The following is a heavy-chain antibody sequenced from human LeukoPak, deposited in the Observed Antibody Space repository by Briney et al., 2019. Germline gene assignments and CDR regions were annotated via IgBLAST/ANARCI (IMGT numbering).Heavy chain of an antibody. J-gene: IGHJ4*01. V-gene: IGHV3-33*01. CDR3: ARDLYSSGWYGGGY. CDR1: GFTFSSYG. CDR2: IWYDGSNK. D-gene: IGHD6-19*01. Sequence: GGSLRLSCAASGFTFSSYGMHWVRQAPGKGLEWVAVIWYDGSNKYYADSVKGRFTISRDNSKNTLYLQMNSLRAEDTAVYYCARDLYSSGWYGGGYWGHGTLVTVSS.